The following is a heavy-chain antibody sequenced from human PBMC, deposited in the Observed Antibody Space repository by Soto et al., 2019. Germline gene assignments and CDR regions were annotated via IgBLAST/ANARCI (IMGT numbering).Heavy chain of an antibody. V-gene: IGHV4-31*03. CDR3: AKIMIAVAGTGWFDP. J-gene: IGHJ5*02. D-gene: IGHD6-19*01. CDR2: IYYSGST. Sequence: QVQLQESGPGLVKPSQTLSLTCTVSGGSISSGGYYWSRIRQHPGKGLEWIGYIYYSGSTYYNPSLMSRVTISVDTSKNQFSLKLSSVTAADTAVYYCAKIMIAVAGTGWFDPWGQGTLVTVSS. CDR1: GGSISSGGYY.